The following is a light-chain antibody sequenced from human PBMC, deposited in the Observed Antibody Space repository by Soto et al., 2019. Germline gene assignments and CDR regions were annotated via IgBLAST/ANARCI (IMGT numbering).Light chain of an antibody. V-gene: IGKV1-5*03. CDR1: QSFSSW. J-gene: IGKJ4*01. CDR2: KAS. Sequence: DIQMTQSPSTLSASVGDTVAITCRASQSFSSWLAWYQQKPGKAPKLLIYKASSLESGVPSRFSGSGSGTEFTLTISSLQPDDFATYYCQQYNSYPLTFGGGTKVEIK. CDR3: QQYNSYPLT.